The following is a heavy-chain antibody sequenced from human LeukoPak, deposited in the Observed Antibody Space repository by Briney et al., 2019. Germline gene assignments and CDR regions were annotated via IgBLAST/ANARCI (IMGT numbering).Heavy chain of an antibody. D-gene: IGHD6-19*01. Sequence: PGRSLRLSCAASGFTFDDYAMHWVRQAPGKGLEWVSGISWNSGSIGYADSVKGRFTISRDNAKNSLYLQMNSLRAEDMALYYCAKGAVAGTSLRFGIDYWGQGTLVTVSS. V-gene: IGHV3-9*03. CDR1: GFTFDDYA. J-gene: IGHJ4*02. CDR3: AKGAVAGTSLRFGIDY. CDR2: ISWNSGSI.